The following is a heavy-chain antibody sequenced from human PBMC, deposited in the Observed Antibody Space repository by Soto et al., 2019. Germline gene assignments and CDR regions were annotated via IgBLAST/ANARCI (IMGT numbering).Heavy chain of an antibody. J-gene: IGHJ3*02. CDR1: GGSISSSHW. CDR2: IYHSGST. CDR3: ARGDCSGGSCYSVDI. Sequence: ASETLSLTCAVSGGSISSSHWWSWVRQPPGKGLEWIGEIYHSGSTNYNPSLKSRVTISVDKSKNQFSLKLSSVTAADTAVYYCARGDCSGGSCYSVDIWGQGTMVTVSS. D-gene: IGHD2-15*01. V-gene: IGHV4-4*02.